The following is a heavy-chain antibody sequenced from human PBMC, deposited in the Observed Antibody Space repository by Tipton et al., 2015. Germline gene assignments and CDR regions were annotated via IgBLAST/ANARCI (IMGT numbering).Heavy chain of an antibody. CDR1: GFSFSDYW. Sequence: SLRLSCVASGFSFSDYWMHWVRQVPGKGLVWVSRINSDGSSRAYADSVKGRFTISSDNAKSTLYLQMNSLRAEDMGVYFCARERPTGIGWYTKYYGMDVWGQGTTVTVSS. D-gene: IGHD6-19*01. V-gene: IGHV3-74*01. CDR3: ARERPTGIGWYTKYYGMDV. CDR2: INSDGSSR. J-gene: IGHJ6*02.